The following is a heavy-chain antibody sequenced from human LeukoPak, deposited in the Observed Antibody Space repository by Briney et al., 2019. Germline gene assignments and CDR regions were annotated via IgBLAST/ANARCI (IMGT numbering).Heavy chain of an antibody. CDR3: ARDLGYSGFDWAP. D-gene: IGHD5-12*01. CDR1: GYSIKSGHY. J-gene: IGHJ5*01. V-gene: IGHV4-38-2*02. Sequence: SETLSLTCTVSGYSIKSGHYWSWIRQPPGKRLEWIGSIHSSATAYYNPTLKSRVTISVDASKNQFSLNLTSVTAADAAVYYCARDLGYSGFDWAPWGQGTLVTVSS. CDR2: IHSSATA.